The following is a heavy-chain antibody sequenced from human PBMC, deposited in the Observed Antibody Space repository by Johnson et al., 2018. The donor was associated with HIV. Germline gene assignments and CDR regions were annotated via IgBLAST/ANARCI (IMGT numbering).Heavy chain of an antibody. CDR1: GFTFSTYG. Sequence: HVQLLESGGGVVQPGRSLRLSCAASGFTFSTYGMHWVRQAPGKALEWVALIWYDGRNKYYADSVKGRFTISRDNAKNSLYLQMNSLRAEDTALYYCARAPGGSPRAAFDIWGQGTMVTVSS. J-gene: IGHJ3*02. D-gene: IGHD2-15*01. CDR3: ARAPGGSPRAAFDI. V-gene: IGHV3-33*01. CDR2: IWYDGRNK.